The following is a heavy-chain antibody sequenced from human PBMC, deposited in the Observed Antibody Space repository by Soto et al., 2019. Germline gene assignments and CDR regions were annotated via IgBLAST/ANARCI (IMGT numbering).Heavy chain of an antibody. CDR1: GYTFTSYG. CDR2: ISAYNGNT. V-gene: IGHV1-18*01. Sequence: QVQLVQSGAEVKKPGASVKVSCKASGYTFTSYGISWVRQAPGQGLEWMGWISAYNGNTNYAQKLQGRVTMTTDTSASTAYMELRSLRSDDTAVYYCARWMLSDCSGGSCWLLFDPWGQGNLVTVSS. J-gene: IGHJ5*02. CDR3: ARWMLSDCSGGSCWLLFDP. D-gene: IGHD2-15*01.